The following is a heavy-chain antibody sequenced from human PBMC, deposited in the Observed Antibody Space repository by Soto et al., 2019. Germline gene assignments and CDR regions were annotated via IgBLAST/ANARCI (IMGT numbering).Heavy chain of an antibody. CDR3: TPPTYVWGSYYEY. CDR1: GGSISRGDYY. Sequence: AETRALTFTVSGGSISRGDYYWGWIRQPPVKVREWIGSIHYSGTTYYQPSLESRVTISVDSSKKQFSLKLNSVTAADTAVYWCTPPTYVWGSYYEYWGDGTLDNVST. CDR2: IHYSGTT. J-gene: IGHJ4*01. D-gene: IGHD3-10*01. V-gene: IGHV4-39*01.